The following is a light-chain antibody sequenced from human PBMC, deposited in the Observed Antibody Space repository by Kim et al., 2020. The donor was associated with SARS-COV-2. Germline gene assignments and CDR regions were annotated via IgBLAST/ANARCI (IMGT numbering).Light chain of an antibody. Sequence: QSVTISCTGTSSDVGGYDFVSWYQQYPGKAPKLMIYEVTRRPSGVPDRFSGSKSGNTASLTVSGLQAEDEADYYCSSYSGSNNFGVFGGGTQLTVL. CDR1: SSDVGGYDF. CDR3: SSYSGSNNFGV. J-gene: IGLJ2*01. CDR2: EVT. V-gene: IGLV2-8*01.